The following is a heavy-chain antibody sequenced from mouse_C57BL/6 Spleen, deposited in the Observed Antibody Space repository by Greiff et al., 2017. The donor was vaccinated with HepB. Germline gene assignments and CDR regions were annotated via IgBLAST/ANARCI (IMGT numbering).Heavy chain of an antibody. Sequence: VQLQQPGAELVRPGSSVKLSCKASGYTFTSYWMDWVKQRPGQGLEWIGNIYPSDSETHYNQKFKDKATLTVDKSSSTAYMQLSSLTSEDSAVYYGAKRGEGYNLTGYFDVWGTGTTVTVSS. D-gene: IGHD2-2*01. J-gene: IGHJ1*03. CDR1: GYTFTSYW. V-gene: IGHV1-61*01. CDR2: IYPSDSET. CDR3: AKRGEGYNLTGYFDV.